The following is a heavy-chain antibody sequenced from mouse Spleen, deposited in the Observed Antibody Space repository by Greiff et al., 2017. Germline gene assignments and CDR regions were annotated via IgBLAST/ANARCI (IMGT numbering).Heavy chain of an antibody. J-gene: IGHJ2*01. Sequence: QVQLQQPGAELVMPGASVKLSCKASGYTFTSYWMHWVKQRPGQGLEWIGEIDPSDSYTNYNQKFKGKATLTVDKSSSTAYMQLSSLTSEDSAVYYCARPYYYGSSYGYFDYWGQGTTLTVSS. D-gene: IGHD1-1*01. CDR3: ARPYYYGSSYGYFDY. CDR2: IDPSDSYT. CDR1: GYTFTSYW. V-gene: IGHV1-69*01.